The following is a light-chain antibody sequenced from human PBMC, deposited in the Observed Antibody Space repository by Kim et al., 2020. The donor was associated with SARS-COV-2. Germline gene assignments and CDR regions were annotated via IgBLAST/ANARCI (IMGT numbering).Light chain of an antibody. J-gene: IGLJ2*01. V-gene: IGLV6-57*03. CDR1: SGNIADNY. CDR3: QSYDTSNVI. CDR2: EDS. Sequence: GNTVTISCTRTSGNIADNYVQWYQQRPGSAPTIVIYEDSERPSGVPNRFSGSIDTSSSSASLTISGLKTEDEADYYCQSYDTSNVIFGGGTQLTVL.